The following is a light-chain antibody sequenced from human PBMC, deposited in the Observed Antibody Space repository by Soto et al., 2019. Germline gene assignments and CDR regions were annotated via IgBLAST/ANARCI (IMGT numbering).Light chain of an antibody. Sequence: DIPLTQSPATLCSSLGDRVTVPCRASQSVRSRLAWYQQRPGQAPKLLIYDASGRATGVPARFSGSGSGTDFTLTISSLQPDDFALYYCQQYGNSPPLTFGGGTKVDIK. CDR3: QQYGNSPPLT. CDR1: QSVRSR. V-gene: IGKV1-5*01. CDR2: DAS. J-gene: IGKJ4*01.